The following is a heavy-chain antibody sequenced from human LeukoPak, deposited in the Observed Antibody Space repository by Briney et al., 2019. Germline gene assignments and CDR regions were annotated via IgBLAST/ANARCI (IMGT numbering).Heavy chain of an antibody. CDR2: ISDSGRTT. D-gene: IGHD3-3*01. V-gene: IGHV3-48*03. CDR1: GLTFSNFK. J-gene: IGHJ4*02. CDR3: ASWAGNTQSDSWSGPFDY. Sequence: PGGCLRLSCAVSGLTFSNFKMNWVRQAPGKGLEWVSYISDSGRTTFYADSVKGRFTISRDNAKNSLYLQMSSLRVEDTAVYYCASWAGNTQSDSWSGPFDYWGQGTLVTVSS.